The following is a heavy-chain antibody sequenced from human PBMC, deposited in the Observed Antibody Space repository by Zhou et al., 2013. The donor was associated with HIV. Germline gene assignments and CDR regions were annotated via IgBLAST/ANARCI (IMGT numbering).Heavy chain of an antibody. D-gene: IGHD6-13*01. Sequence: QVQLVQSGAEVKKPGASVTASCKASGYTFSDYYIHWVRQAPGQGLEWMGWINPNSGGTNYAQKFQGRVTMTRDTSISTAYMELRWLRSDDTAVYYCASLIAAAGNFPTDAFDIWGQGTMVTVSS. CDR1: GYTFSDYY. CDR3: ASLIAAAGNFPTDAFDI. CDR2: INPNSGGT. J-gene: IGHJ3*02. V-gene: IGHV1-2*02.